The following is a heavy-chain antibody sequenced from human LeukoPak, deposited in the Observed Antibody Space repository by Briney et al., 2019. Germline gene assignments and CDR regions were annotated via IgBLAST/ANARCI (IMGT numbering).Heavy chain of an antibody. D-gene: IGHD3-9*01. Sequence: GGSLRLSCAASGFTFSSYSMNWVRQAPGKGLEWVSYISSSSSTIYYADSVKGRFTISRDNAKNSLYLQMNSLRAEDTAVYYCARVSRSGYYDILWHQYEDYWGQGTLVTVSS. J-gene: IGHJ4*02. V-gene: IGHV3-48*01. CDR1: GFTFSSYS. CDR2: ISSSSSTI. CDR3: ARVSRSGYYDILWHQYEDY.